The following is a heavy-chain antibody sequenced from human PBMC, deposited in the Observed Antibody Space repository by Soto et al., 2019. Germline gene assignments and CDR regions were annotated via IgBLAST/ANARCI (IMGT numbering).Heavy chain of an antibody. CDR1: GFTFSSYA. CDR2: ISYDKSNK. J-gene: IGHJ6*02. Sequence: GGSLRLSCAASGFTFSSYAMHWVRQAPGKGLEWVAVISYDKSNKYYAGSVKGRFTISRDNSKNTLYLQMNSLRAEDTAVYYCARDSTGTHYYYGMDVWGQGTTVTVSS. CDR3: ARDSTGTHYYYGMDV. D-gene: IGHD1-1*01. V-gene: IGHV3-30-3*01.